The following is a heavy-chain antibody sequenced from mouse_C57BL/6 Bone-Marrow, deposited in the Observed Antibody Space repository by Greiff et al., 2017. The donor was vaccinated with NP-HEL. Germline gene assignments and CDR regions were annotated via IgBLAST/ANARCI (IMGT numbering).Heavy chain of an antibody. V-gene: IGHV1-7*01. J-gene: IGHJ1*03. CDR1: GYTFTSYW. Sequence: VQLQQSGAELAKPGASVKLSCKASGYTFTSYWMHWVKQRPGQGLEWIGYINPSSGYTKYNQKIKEKATLTEDKSSSTAYMHLSSLTYEDSAVYSCARELSWYFDVWGTGTTVTVSS. CDR3: ARELSWYFDV. D-gene: IGHD1-1*02. CDR2: INPSSGYT.